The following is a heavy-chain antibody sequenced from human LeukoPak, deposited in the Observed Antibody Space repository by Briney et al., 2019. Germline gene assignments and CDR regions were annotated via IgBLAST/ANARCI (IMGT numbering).Heavy chain of an antibody. CDR3: AELGITMIGGV. CDR2: IKEDGSQK. J-gene: IGHJ6*04. Sequence: GGSLRLSCAASGFTFSSYWMTWVRQAPGEGLEWVATIKEDGSQKYYVDSVRGRFTISRDNAKNSLYLQMNSLRAEDTAVYYCAELGITMIGGVWGKGTTVTISS. V-gene: IGHV3-7*01. CDR1: GFTFSSYW. D-gene: IGHD3-10*02.